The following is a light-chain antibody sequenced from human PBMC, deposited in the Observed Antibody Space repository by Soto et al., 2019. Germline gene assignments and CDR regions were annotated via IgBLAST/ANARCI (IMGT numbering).Light chain of an antibody. CDR1: QSVSTY. CDR3: QRYINWPQWT. Sequence: EIVMTQSPATLSVSPGERATLSCRASQSVSTYLAWYQQKPGQAPRLLTHDASNRANAIPARFSGSGSGTEFTLTISSLQSEDFGVYYCQRYINWPQWTFGQGTKVEIK. CDR2: DAS. J-gene: IGKJ1*01. V-gene: IGKV3-15*01.